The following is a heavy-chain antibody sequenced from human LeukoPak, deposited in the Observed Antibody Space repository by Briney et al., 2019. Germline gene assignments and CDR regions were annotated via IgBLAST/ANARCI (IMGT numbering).Heavy chain of an antibody. Sequence: PGGSLRLSCAASGFTVSSNYMSWVRQAPGKGLEWVSVIYSGGSTYYADSVKGRFTISRDNSKNTLYLQMNSLRAEDTAVYYCARGASLSISELDYWGQGTLVTVSS. V-gene: IGHV3-66*01. CDR2: IYSGGST. D-gene: IGHD5/OR15-5a*01. CDR1: GFTVSSNY. CDR3: ARGASLSISELDY. J-gene: IGHJ4*02.